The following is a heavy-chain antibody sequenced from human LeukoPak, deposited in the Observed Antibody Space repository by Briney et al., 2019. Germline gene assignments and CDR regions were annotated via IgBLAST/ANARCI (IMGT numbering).Heavy chain of an antibody. V-gene: IGHV3-21*01. CDR3: ARGTDGGSWRTSRFDP. D-gene: IGHD2-8*01. CDR1: GFTFSSYA. J-gene: IGHJ5*02. CDR2: ITSSSSFI. Sequence: GGSLRLSCAASGFTFSSYAMSWVRQAPGKGLEWVSSITSSSSFIDYADSLKGRFTISRDNAKNSLYLQMNSLRAEDTAVYYCARGTDGGSWRTSRFDPWGQGTLVTVSS.